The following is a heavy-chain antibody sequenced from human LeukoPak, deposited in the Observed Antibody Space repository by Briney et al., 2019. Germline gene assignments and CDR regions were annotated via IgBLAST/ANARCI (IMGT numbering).Heavy chain of an antibody. CDR1: GYTFTSYG. J-gene: IGHJ6*03. V-gene: IGHV1-18*01. Sequence: GASVKVSCKASGYTFTSYGISWVRQAPGQGLEWMGWISAYNGNTNYAQKFQGRDTMTRDMSTSTVYMELSSLRSEDTAVYYCAKDRYGDYEAPFHYYMDAWGRGTTVTVSS. D-gene: IGHD5-12*01. CDR2: ISAYNGNT. CDR3: AKDRYGDYEAPFHYYMDA.